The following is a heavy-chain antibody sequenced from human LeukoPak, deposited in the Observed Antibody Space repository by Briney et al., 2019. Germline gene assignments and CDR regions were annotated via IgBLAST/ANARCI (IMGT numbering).Heavy chain of an antibody. CDR2: IIPIFGTA. V-gene: IGHV1-69*05. CDR3: ARLSIVGAATGFDY. Sequence: ASVTVSCKASGGTFSSYAISWVRQAPGQGLEWMGGIIPIFGTANYAQKFQGRVTITTDESTSTAYMELSSLRSEDTAVYYCARLSIVGAATGFDYWGQGALVTVSS. J-gene: IGHJ4*02. D-gene: IGHD1-26*01. CDR1: GGTFSSYA.